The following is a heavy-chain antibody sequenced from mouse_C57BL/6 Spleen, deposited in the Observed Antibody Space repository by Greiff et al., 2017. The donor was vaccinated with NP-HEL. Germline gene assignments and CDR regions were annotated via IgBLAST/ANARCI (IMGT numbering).Heavy chain of an antibody. D-gene: IGHD2-5*01. V-gene: IGHV1-55*01. CDR2: IYPGSGST. CDR1: GYTFTSYW. J-gene: IGHJ3*01. CDR3: ARYYYSNYSWFAY. Sequence: QVQLKQPGAELVKPGASVKMSCKASGYTFTSYWITWVKQRPGQGLEWIGDIYPGSGSTNYNEKFKSKATLTVDTSSSTAYMQLSSLTSEDSAVYYCARYYYSNYSWFAYWGQGTLVTVSA.